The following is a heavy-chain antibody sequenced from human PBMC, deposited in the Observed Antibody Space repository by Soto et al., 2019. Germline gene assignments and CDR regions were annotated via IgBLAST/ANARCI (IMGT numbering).Heavy chain of an antibody. V-gene: IGHV1-69*01. CDR1: GGTFSSYA. J-gene: IGHJ5*02. CDR2: IIPIFGTA. D-gene: IGHD6-6*01. Sequence: QVQLVQSGAEVKKPGSSVKVSCKASGGTFSSYAISWVRQAPGQGLEWMGGIIPIFGTANYAQKFQGRVTITADESTSTSYMELSSVRSEDTAVYYCARDQYSSWEASGVWFDPWGQGTLVTVSS. CDR3: ARDQYSSWEASGVWFDP.